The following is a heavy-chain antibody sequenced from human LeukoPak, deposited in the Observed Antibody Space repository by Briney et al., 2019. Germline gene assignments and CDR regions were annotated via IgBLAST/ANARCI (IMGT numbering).Heavy chain of an antibody. CDR1: GFSFDDYA. D-gene: IGHD1-1*01. J-gene: IGHJ4*02. CDR3: AKEGFRRTGNFDY. Sequence: GGSLRLSCAASGFSFDDYAMHWVRQAPGKGLEWVSAISWNGNSIVYADSVKGRFTISRDNSKNTLYLQMNSLRAEDTAVYYCAKEGFRRTGNFDYWGQGTLVTVSS. V-gene: IGHV3-9*01. CDR2: ISWNGNSI.